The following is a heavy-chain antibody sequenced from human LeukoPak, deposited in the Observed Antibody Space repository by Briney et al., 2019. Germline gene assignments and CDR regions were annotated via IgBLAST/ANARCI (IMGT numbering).Heavy chain of an antibody. J-gene: IGHJ6*02. CDR1: DGSVNSYY. D-gene: IGHD1-26*01. V-gene: IGHV4-59*02. CDR3: ARGRSNYYGMDV. Sequence: SETLSLTCSVSDGSVNSYYWNWIRRPPGKGLEWIGYIYYNGNANYSPSLKSRVTMSVDTSKNLFSLKVSSVTAADTAVYYCARGRSNYYGMDVWGQGTTVTVS. CDR2: IYYNGNA.